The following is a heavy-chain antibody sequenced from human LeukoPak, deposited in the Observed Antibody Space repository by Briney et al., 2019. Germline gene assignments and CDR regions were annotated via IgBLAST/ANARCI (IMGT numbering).Heavy chain of an antibody. CDR1: GSSLSGLS. CDR2: FHPEDDEI. J-gene: IGHJ4*02. D-gene: IGHD1-26*01. V-gene: IGHV1-24*01. Sequence: GASVKVSCTVSGSSLSGLSMHWVRHSPPKGLEWLGGFHPEDDEIIYAQNFQGRVTMTEDTSTDTAYMEVRSLRSEDTAVYFCVTGDHSPYYFQYWGQGTLVTVSS. CDR3: VTGDHSPYYFQY.